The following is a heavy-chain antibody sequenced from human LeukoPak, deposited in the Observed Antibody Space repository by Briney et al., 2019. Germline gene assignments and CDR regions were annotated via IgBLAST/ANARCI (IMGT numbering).Heavy chain of an antibody. Sequence: ATVKVSCETSGYSCIDYYIHWVKQAPGKGLEWVGHIDPPDGETIYTDEFLGRVVMTADTSTDTAYMELTSLTFRDTATYFCATPSGLLGSLTGRRIPQSNYMNVSSNGTAVTVSS. J-gene: IGHJ6*03. V-gene: IGHV1-69-2*01. CDR2: IDPPDGET. CDR3: ATPSGLLGSLTGRRIPQSNYMNV. CDR1: GYSCIDYY. D-gene: IGHD1-26*01.